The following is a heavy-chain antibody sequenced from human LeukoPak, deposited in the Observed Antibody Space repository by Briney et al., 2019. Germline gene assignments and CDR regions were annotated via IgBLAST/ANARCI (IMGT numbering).Heavy chain of an antibody. CDR1: GFTFSSYG. CDR3: ARGPRGDDIPGPYYYYYYMDV. D-gene: IGHD3-9*01. J-gene: IGHJ6*03. V-gene: IGHV3-7*04. CDR2: IKQDGCEK. Sequence: GGSLRLSCAASGFTFSSYGMSWVRQAPGKGLEWVANIKQDGCEKYYVDSVKGRFTISRDNAKNSLYLQMNSLRAEDTAVYYCARGPRGDDIPGPYYYYYYMDVWGKGTTVTVSS.